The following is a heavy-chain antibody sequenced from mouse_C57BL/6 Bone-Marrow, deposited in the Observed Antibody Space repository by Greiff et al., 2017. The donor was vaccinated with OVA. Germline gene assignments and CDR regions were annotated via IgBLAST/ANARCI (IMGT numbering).Heavy chain of an antibody. J-gene: IGHJ2*01. D-gene: IGHD2-2*01. CDR2: IYPGSGST. CDR1: GYTFTSYW. CDR3: ALRGYYGYGAGPYFDY. Sequence: VQLQQSGAELVKPGASVKMSCKASGYTFTSYWITWVKQRPGQGLEWIGDIYPGSGSTNYNETFKSKATLTVDTSSSTAYMQLSSLTSEDSAVDYCALRGYYGYGAGPYFDYWGQGTTLTVSS. V-gene: IGHV1-55*01.